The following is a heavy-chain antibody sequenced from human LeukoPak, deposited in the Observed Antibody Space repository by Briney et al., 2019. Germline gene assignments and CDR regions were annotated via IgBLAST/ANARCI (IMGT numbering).Heavy chain of an antibody. CDR1: GGSISSSDDY. D-gene: IGHD2-2*01. Sequence: SETLSLTCSVSGGSISSSDDYWGWIRQPPGKGLEWIGTIFYNGATKTNPSLSSRVTMSIDTSKNQFSLRLRSVTAADTAVYYCAREARFALPAVGSGDYWGQGTLVTVSS. CDR3: AREARFALPAVGSGDY. V-gene: IGHV4-39*07. CDR2: IFYNGAT. J-gene: IGHJ4*02.